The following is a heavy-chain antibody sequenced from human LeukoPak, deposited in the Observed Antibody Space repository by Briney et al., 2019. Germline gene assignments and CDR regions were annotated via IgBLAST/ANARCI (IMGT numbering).Heavy chain of an antibody. Sequence: GASVKVSCKASGYTFTGYYMHWVRQAPGQGLEWMGWINPNTGDTKYAQKFQGRVIMTRDTSITTAYMDLSRLRSDDTAIYYCARGYSSTWYLDYWGQGTLVTVSS. CDR3: ARGYSSTWYLDY. V-gene: IGHV1-2*02. CDR1: GYTFTGYY. CDR2: INPNTGDT. D-gene: IGHD6-13*01. J-gene: IGHJ4*02.